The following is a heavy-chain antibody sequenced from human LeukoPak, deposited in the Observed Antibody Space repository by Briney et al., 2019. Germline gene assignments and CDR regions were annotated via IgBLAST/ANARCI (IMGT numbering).Heavy chain of an antibody. CDR3: ARDRGDFWTGYYTNYFDY. D-gene: IGHD3/OR15-3a*01. J-gene: IGHJ4*02. CDR2: ISAYNGNT. V-gene: IGHV1-18*01. CDR1: GYTFSSYG. Sequence: ASVKVSCKASGYTFSSYGISWVRQAPGQGLEWMGWISAYNGNTNYAQNLQGRVTMTTDTSTSTAYMELRSLRSDDTAVYYCARDRGDFWTGYYTNYFDYWGQGTLVTVSS.